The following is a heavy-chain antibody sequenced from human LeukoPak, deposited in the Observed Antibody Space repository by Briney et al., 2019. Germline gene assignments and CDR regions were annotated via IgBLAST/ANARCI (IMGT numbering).Heavy chain of an antibody. CDR1: GFTFGSYT. Sequence: GGSLRLSCAVSGFTFGSYTMNWVRQAPGKGLEWVSHISSTSTTYYADSVKGRFTTSRDNAKNLLYLQMNSLRDEDTAVYYCAAAGGYWGQGTLVTVSS. D-gene: IGHD3-10*01. V-gene: IGHV3-48*02. CDR3: AAAGGY. J-gene: IGHJ4*02. CDR2: ISSTSTT.